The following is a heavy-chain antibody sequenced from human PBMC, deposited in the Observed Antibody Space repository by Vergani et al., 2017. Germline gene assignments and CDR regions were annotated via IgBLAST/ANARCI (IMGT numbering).Heavy chain of an antibody. D-gene: IGHD6-19*01. CDR1: FDSIRNLY. CDR3: ASDTHSGQRADR. CDR2: IHYSENT. Sequence: QVQLQESGPGLVKSSETLSLTCSVSFDSIRNLYCNWIRQPPGTGLEWIGSIHYSENTNYNPALKTRVTISVDKSKNQFSLTLTSVTAADTAVYYCASDTHSGQRADRWGQGSLVTV. V-gene: IGHV4-59*11. J-gene: IGHJ5*02.